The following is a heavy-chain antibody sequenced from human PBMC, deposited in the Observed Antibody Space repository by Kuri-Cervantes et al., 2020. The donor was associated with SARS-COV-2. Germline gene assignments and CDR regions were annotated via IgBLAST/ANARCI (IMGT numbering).Heavy chain of an antibody. CDR3: ARADTPTYYDFWSGSDAFDI. V-gene: IGHV3-74*01. CDR2: INSDGSST. D-gene: IGHD3-3*01. J-gene: IGHJ3*02. CDR1: GFTFSSYW. Sequence: GESLKISCAASGFTFSSYWMHWVRQAPGKGLVWVSRINSDGSSTSYADSVKGRFTISRDNAKNTLYLQMNSLRAEDTAVYYCARADTPTYYDFWSGSDAFDIWGQGTMVTVSS.